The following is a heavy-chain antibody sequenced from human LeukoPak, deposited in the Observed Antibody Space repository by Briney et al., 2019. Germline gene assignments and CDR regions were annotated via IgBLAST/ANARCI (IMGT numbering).Heavy chain of an antibody. CDR3: ARGWIVVVPAAKMNWFDP. J-gene: IGHJ5*02. D-gene: IGHD2-2*01. Sequence: ASVKVSCKASGGTFSSYAISWVRQAPGQGLEWMGWINPNSGGTNYAQKFQGRVTMTRDTSISTAYMELSRLSSDDTAVYYCARGWIVVVPAAKMNWFDPWGQGTLVTVSS. CDR1: GGTFSSYA. V-gene: IGHV1-2*02. CDR2: INPNSGGT.